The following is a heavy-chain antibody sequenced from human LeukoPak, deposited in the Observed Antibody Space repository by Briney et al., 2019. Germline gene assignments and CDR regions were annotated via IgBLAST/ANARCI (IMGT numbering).Heavy chain of an antibody. CDR2: MNPNSGNT. V-gene: IGHV1-8*01. J-gene: IGHJ3*02. D-gene: IGHD6-19*01. CDR1: GYTFTSYD. Sequence: ASVKVSCKASGYTFTSYDINWVRQATGHGLEWMGWMNPNSGNTGYAQKFQGRVTMTRNTSISTAYMEVSSLRSEDTAVYYCARDCPYIAVAGIRSDAFDIWGQGTMVTVSS. CDR3: ARDCPYIAVAGIRSDAFDI.